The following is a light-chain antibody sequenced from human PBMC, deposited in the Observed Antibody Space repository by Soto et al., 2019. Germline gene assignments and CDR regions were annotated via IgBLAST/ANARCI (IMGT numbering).Light chain of an antibody. CDR2: KAS. V-gene: IGKV1-5*03. CDR1: QTISSW. CDR3: QHYNSCSEA. Sequence: DIQMTQSPSTLSGSVGDRVTITCRASQTISSWLAWYQQKPGKAPKLLIYKASTLKSGVPSRFSGSGSGTEFTLTISSLQPDDFETYYCQHYNSCSEAFGQGTKVELK. J-gene: IGKJ1*01.